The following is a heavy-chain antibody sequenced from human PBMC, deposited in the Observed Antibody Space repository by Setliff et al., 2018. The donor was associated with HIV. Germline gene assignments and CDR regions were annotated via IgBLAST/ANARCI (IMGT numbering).Heavy chain of an antibody. CDR3: AREGKTALVTKYFDY. CDR1: SGSISSGTYY. J-gene: IGHJ4*01. V-gene: IGHV4-31*03. CDR2: IDYSGSA. Sequence: SETLSLTCTVSSGSISSGTYYWSWTRQYPGKGLEWIGYIDYSGSAFYNPSLRSRITISRDTSKNQFSLKMNSVTAADTAVYYCAREGKTALVTKYFDYWGHGKLVTVSS. D-gene: IGHD5-18*01.